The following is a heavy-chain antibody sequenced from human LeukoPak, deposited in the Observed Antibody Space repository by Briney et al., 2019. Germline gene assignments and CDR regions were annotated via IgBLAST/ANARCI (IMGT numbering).Heavy chain of an antibody. Sequence: PGGSLRLSCAASGFTFSSYGMSWVRQAPGKGLEWVSAVSGSGGSTYYPDSVKGRFTVSRDNSKNTLYLQMNSLRAEDTALYYCARPRDLCSSSSCPSFDYWGQGTLVTVSS. D-gene: IGHD2-15*01. V-gene: IGHV3-23*01. CDR2: VSGSGGST. CDR1: GFTFSSYG. CDR3: ARPRDLCSSSSCPSFDY. J-gene: IGHJ4*02.